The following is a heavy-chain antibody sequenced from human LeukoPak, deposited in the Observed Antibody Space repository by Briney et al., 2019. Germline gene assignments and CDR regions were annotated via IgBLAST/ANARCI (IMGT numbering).Heavy chain of an antibody. V-gene: IGHV3-23*01. D-gene: IGHD6-13*01. CDR2: ISAGGGST. J-gene: IGHJ4*02. CDR1: GLTFSDYS. Sequence: GGSLRLSCAASGLTFSDYSMTWVRQAPGKGLFWVSGISAGGGSTYYADSVKGRFTISRDNSRNTLYLQMNSLRTEDTAVYYCAKDAAGPEYWGQGTLVTVSS. CDR3: AKDAAGPEY.